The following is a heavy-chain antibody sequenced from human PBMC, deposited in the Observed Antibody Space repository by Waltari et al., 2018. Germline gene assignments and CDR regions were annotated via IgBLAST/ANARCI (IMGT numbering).Heavy chain of an antibody. D-gene: IGHD1-1*01. V-gene: IGHV3-30*18. CDR1: GFTFSTYG. CDR3: AKPREQQLGDVFDI. Sequence: QVQLVESGGGVVQPGRSLRLSCAASGFTFSTYGMHWFRQAPGKGLEWVAIIWSDGSNKYYADSVKGRFTISRDKSKNTLYLQMNSLRAEDTAMYYCAKPREQQLGDVFDIGGQGTMVTVSS. J-gene: IGHJ3*02. CDR2: IWSDGSNK.